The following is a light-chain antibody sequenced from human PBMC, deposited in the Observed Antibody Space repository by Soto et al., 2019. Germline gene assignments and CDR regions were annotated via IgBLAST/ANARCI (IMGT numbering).Light chain of an antibody. CDR2: NT. V-gene: IGLV1-40*01. CDR1: SSNLGAGFD. J-gene: IGLJ1*01. Sequence: QTVVTQPPSVSGAPGQRVTISCTGTSSNLGAGFDVHWYQQLPGTAPKLLIYNTNRPSGVADRFSGSKSGTSDSLAITGLQGEDEAYYYCQSYDSSLSGYVFGTGTKLTVL. CDR3: QSYDSSLSGYV.